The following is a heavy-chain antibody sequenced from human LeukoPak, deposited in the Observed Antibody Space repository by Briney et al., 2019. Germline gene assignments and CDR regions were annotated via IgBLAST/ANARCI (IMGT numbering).Heavy chain of an antibody. D-gene: IGHD6-13*01. J-gene: IGHJ4*02. CDR2: ISGSGGST. Sequence: AGGSLRLSCAAAGFTFSSYAMSWVRQAPGKGLESVSAISGSGGSTYYADSVKGRFTISRDNSKNTLYLQMNSLRAEDTAVYYCAKSVAAAGHDYWGQGTLVTVSS. CDR1: GFTFSSYA. CDR3: AKSVAAAGHDY. V-gene: IGHV3-23*01.